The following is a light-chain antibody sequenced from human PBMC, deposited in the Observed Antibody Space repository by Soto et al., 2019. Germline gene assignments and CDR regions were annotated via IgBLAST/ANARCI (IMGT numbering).Light chain of an antibody. CDR2: DAS. J-gene: IGKJ2*01. Sequence: DIQMTQSPSSLSASVGDRVTITCQASQDISKYLNWYQQKPGKAPKLLIYDASNLETGVPSRFSGSGSGKDFTFTISSLQPEDIATYYCQQYDDLYTFGQGTKVEIK. V-gene: IGKV1-33*01. CDR3: QQYDDLYT. CDR1: QDISKY.